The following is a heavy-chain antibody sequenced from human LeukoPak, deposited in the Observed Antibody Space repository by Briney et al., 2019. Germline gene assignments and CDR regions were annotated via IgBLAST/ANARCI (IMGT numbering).Heavy chain of an antibody. D-gene: IGHD5-18*01. CDR1: GGSISSYY. CDR3: AKYRIQARGGYFDY. J-gene: IGHJ4*02. CDR2: IYSSGGT. V-gene: IGHV4-59*08. Sequence: PSETLSPTCTVSGGSISSYYRSGIRQPPGKGLEWIGYIYSSGGTNYNPSLKSRLTISVDTSKNQFPLKLSSVTAADTAVYYCAKYRIQARGGYFDYWGQGTLVTVSS.